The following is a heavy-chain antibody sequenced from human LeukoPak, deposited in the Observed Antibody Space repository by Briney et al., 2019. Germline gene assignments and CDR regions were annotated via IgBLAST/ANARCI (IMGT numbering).Heavy chain of an antibody. CDR1: GFTFSSYA. D-gene: IGHD2-2*01. CDR3: ARGVVSGAFDI. CDR2: ISYDGSNK. J-gene: IGHJ3*02. Sequence: GRSLRLSCAASGFTFSSYAMHWVRQAPGKGLEWVAVISYDGSNKYYADSVEGRFTISRDNSKNTLYLQMNSLRAEDTAVYYCARGVVSGAFDIWGQGTMVTVSS. V-gene: IGHV3-30-3*01.